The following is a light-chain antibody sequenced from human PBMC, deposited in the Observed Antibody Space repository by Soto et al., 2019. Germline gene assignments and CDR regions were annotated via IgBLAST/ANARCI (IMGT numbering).Light chain of an antibody. J-gene: IGLJ2*01. Sequence: QSVLTQPPSVSAAPGQKVTISCSGSSSNIGNNYVSWYQQLSGTAPKLLIYDNNKRPSVIPDRFSGSKSGTSATLGITGLQTGEEADYYCGTWASSLSAVVFGGGTKLTVL. CDR2: DNN. V-gene: IGLV1-51*01. CDR1: SSNIGNNY. CDR3: GTWASSLSAVV.